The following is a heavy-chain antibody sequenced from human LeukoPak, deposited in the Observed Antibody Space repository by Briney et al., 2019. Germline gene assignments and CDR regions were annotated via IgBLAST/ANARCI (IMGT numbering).Heavy chain of an antibody. J-gene: IGHJ4*02. CDR1: GSTFSIAC. D-gene: IGHD5-18*01. Sequence: PGGSLRLSCAASGSTFSIACMSWVRQAPGKGLEWVGHIKSKTDGGTIDFAAPVKGRFTISRDDSENTLFLQMNSLKTEDTAVYYCTTGTWIQLWLPDYWGQGTLVTVSS. CDR3: TTGTWIQLWLPDY. CDR2: IKSKTDGGTI. V-gene: IGHV3-15*01.